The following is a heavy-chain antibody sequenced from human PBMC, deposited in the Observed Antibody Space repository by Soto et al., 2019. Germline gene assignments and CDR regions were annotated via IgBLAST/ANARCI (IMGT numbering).Heavy chain of an antibody. CDR3: AKVDPYCSGGSCYPGGPFDY. D-gene: IGHD2-15*01. CDR2: KSYDGSNQ. Sequence: QVQLVESGGGVVQPGRSLRLSCAASGFTFSTYGMHWVRQAPGKGLEWVAVKSYDGSNQYYADSVKGRFTISRDNSKNTLYLQMNSLRPEDTAMYYCAKVDPYCSGGSCYPGGPFDYWGQGTLVTVSS. CDR1: GFTFSTYG. J-gene: IGHJ4*02. V-gene: IGHV3-30*18.